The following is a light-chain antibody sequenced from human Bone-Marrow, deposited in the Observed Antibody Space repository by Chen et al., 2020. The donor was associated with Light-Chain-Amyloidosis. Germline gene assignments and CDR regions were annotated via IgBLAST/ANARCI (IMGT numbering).Light chain of an antibody. J-gene: IGKJ2*01. Sequence: DIQMTQSPSSLSASVGDRVTITCRASQGISNYLAWYQQKPGKVPKLLIYAASTLRSGVPSRFSGSVSGTDFTLTISSLQPEDVATYYCQKDNSAPYTFGQGTKLET. CDR3: QKDNSAPYT. CDR1: QGISNY. CDR2: AAS. V-gene: IGKV1-27*01.